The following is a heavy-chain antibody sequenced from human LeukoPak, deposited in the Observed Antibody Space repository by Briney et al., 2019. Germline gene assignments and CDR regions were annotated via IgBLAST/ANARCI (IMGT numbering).Heavy chain of an antibody. J-gene: IGHJ5*02. CDR2: IIPILGIA. V-gene: IGHV1-69*04. D-gene: IGHD6-13*01. Sequence: ASVRVSFKASGGTFSSYAISWVRQAPGQGLEWMGRIIPILGIANYAQKFQGRVTITADKSTSTAYMELSSLRSEDTAVYYCARDPPRAAAGQKDWFDPWGQGTLVTVSS. CDR3: ARDPPRAAAGQKDWFDP. CDR1: GGTFSSYA.